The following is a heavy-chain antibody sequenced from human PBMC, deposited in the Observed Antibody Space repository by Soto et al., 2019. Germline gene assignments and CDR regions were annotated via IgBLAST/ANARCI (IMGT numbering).Heavy chain of an antibody. CDR1: GLTLTNYA. Sequence: EVQLLESGGDLVQPGGFLRLSCDASGLTLTNYAMSWVRQAPGKGLEWVSSIGGRDDNTYYADSVEGRFTISRDISKNALYPQRNSIRVAATAVYACVNSYDPIGDPYGFFQRWGQGTLVTVSS. J-gene: IGHJ1*01. D-gene: IGHD2-21*01. CDR3: VNSYDPIGDPYGFFQR. CDR2: IGGRDDNT. V-gene: IGHV3-23*01.